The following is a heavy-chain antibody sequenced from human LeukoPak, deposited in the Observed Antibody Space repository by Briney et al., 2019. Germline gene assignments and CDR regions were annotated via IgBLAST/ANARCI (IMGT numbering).Heavy chain of an antibody. D-gene: IGHD1/OR15-1a*01. J-gene: IGHJ4*02. CDR2: IYYSGST. Sequence: SETLSLTCTVSGGSISSTSYYWGWIRQPPGKGLEWIGNIYYSGSTYYNPSLNSRVTISVDTSKNQFSLKLSSVTAADTTVYYCARVRTNYFDYWGQGTLVTVSS. CDR1: GGSISSTSYY. V-gene: IGHV4-39*07. CDR3: ARVRTNYFDY.